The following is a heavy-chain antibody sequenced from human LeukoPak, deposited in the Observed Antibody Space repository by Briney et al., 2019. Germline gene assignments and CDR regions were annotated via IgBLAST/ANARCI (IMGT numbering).Heavy chain of an antibody. V-gene: IGHV4-39*07. CDR1: GGSISSSSYY. D-gene: IGHD2-15*01. J-gene: IGHJ6*03. Sequence: SETLSLTCTVPGGSISSSSYYWGWIRQPPGKGLEWIGSIYYSGSTYYNPSLKSRVTISVDTSKNQFSLKLSSVTAADTAVYYCARDHKGGGWHYYYYMDVWGKGTTVTVSS. CDR2: IYYSGST. CDR3: ARDHKGGGWHYYYYMDV.